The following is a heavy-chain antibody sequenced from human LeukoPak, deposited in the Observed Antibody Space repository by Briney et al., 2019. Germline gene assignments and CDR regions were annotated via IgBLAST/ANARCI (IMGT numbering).Heavy chain of an antibody. V-gene: IGHV3-21*01. Sequence: PGGSLRLSCAASGFTFSSYSMNWVRQAPGKGLEWVSSISSSSSYIYYADSVKGRFTISRDNAKNSLYLQMNSLRAEDTAVYYCARRPPYYYDSSGNGDYYYYMDVWGKGTTVTVSS. J-gene: IGHJ6*03. CDR1: GFTFSSYS. CDR2: ISSSSSYI. CDR3: ARRPPYYYDSSGNGDYYYYMDV. D-gene: IGHD3-22*01.